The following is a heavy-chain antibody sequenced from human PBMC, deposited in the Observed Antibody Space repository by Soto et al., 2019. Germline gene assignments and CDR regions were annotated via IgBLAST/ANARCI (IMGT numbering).Heavy chain of an antibody. CDR1: GDSISSYY. CDR2: IYYTGST. CDR3: ARLGRWLQALDS. Sequence: SETLSLTCTVSGDSISSYYWSWIRQPPGKGLEWVGYIYYTGSTTYNPSLKSRLTLSVDTSKNQFSLKLHSVSAADTAVYYCARLGRWLQALDSWGQGTLVTVSS. J-gene: IGHJ4*02. D-gene: IGHD5-12*01. V-gene: IGHV4-59*08.